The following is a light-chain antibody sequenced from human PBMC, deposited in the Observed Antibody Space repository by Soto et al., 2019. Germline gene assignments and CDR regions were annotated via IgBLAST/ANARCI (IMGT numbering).Light chain of an antibody. J-gene: IGKJ1*01. CDR1: QSVSSN. CDR3: HQYGSSPQT. CDR2: GAS. V-gene: IGKV3-20*01. Sequence: EIVLTQSPGTLSLSPGERATLSFRTSQSVSSNLAWYQQTPGQAPRLLIYGASTRATGIPARFSGSGSGTDFTLTIYRLEPEDFAVYYCHQYGSSPQTFGQGTKVDI.